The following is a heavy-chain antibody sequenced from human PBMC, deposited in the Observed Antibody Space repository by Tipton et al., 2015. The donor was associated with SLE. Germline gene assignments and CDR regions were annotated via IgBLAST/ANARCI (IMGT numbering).Heavy chain of an antibody. CDR3: AISLLVNAFDM. D-gene: IGHD3-10*01. CDR1: GYTFTSYG. J-gene: IGHJ3*02. Sequence: QLVQSGVEVKKPGASVKVSCKASGYTFTSYGITWVRQAPGQGLEWMGWISAYTGNTNYEQKFQGRVTMTTETSTGTAHMELRSLRSDDTAIYYCAISLLVNAFDMWGQGIMVTVSS. CDR2: ISAYTGNT. V-gene: IGHV1-18*01.